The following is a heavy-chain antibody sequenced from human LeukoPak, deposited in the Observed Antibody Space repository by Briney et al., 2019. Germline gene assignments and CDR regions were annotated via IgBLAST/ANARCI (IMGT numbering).Heavy chain of an antibody. J-gene: IGHJ2*01. D-gene: IGHD2-2*01. CDR2: IYYSGST. V-gene: IGHV4-59*01. CDR3: ARSSYWYFDL. Sequence: ASETLSLTCTVSGGSISSYYWSWIRQPPGKGLEWIGYIYYSGSTNYNPSLKSRVTISVDTSKNQFSLKLSSVTAADTAVYYCARSSYWYFDLWGRGTLVTVSS. CDR1: GGSISSYY.